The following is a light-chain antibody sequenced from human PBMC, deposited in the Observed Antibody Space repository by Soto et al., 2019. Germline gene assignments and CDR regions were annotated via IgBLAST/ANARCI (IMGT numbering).Light chain of an antibody. Sequence: DIQMTQSPSSLSASVGDRVIITCRASQGISNYLAWDQQKPGQVPKLLIYAASTLQSGVPSRFSGSGSGTEFTLTISSLQPEDVATYYSQKYNSAPETFGQGTKVEIK. CDR3: QKYNSAPET. J-gene: IGKJ1*01. V-gene: IGKV1-27*01. CDR2: AAS. CDR1: QGISNY.